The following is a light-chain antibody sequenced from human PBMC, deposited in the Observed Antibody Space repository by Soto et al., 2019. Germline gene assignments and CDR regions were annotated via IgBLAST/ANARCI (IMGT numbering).Light chain of an antibody. V-gene: IGLV2-8*01. Sequence: QSALTQPPSASGSPGQSVTISCTGTSSDVGDYNYVSWYQQHPGKAPKLMIYEVSKRPSGVPDRFSCSKSGNTASLTVSGLEAEDEADDYCSSYAGSNNWVFGGGTKLTVL. J-gene: IGLJ3*02. CDR1: SSDVGDYNY. CDR2: EVS. CDR3: SSYAGSNNWV.